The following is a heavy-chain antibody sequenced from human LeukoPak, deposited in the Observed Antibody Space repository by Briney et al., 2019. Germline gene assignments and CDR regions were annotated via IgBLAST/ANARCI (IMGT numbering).Heavy chain of an antibody. V-gene: IGHV3-23*01. D-gene: IGHD7-27*01. CDR2: ISGSGGST. Sequence: GGSLRLSCAASGFTFSSYAMSWVRQAPGKGLEWVSAISGSGGSTYYADSVKGRFTISRDNSKNTLFLQMSSLRAEDTAVYYCAKDPGEGWYYFDFWGQGILVTVSS. CDR1: GFTFSSYA. CDR3: AKDPGEGWYYFDF. J-gene: IGHJ4*02.